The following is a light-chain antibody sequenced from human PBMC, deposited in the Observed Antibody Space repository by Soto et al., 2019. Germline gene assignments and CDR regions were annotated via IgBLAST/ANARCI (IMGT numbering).Light chain of an antibody. CDR1: SSDVGGYNY. Sequence: QSVVTQPPSASGSPGPSVTMSCTGTSSDVGGYNYVSWYQQYPGRAPKLMIYEVTKRPSGVPDRFSGSKSGNTASLTVSGLQAEDEADYYCSSYAASNNFYFVFGGGTKLTVL. V-gene: IGLV2-8*01. J-gene: IGLJ3*02. CDR3: SSYAASNNFYFV. CDR2: EVT.